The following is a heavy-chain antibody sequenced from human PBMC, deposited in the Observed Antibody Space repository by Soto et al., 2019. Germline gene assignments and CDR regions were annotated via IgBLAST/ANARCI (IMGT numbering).Heavy chain of an antibody. CDR3: ARGAYDSSGYYYVHYFDY. CDR1: GYTFTSYA. J-gene: IGHJ4*02. D-gene: IGHD3-22*01. Sequence: QVQLVQSGAEEKKPGASVKVSCKASGYTFTSYAMHWVRQAPGQRLEWMGWINAGNGNTKYSQKFQGRVTITRDTSASTAYMELSSQRSEDTAVYYCARGAYDSSGYYYVHYFDYWGQGTLVTVSS. CDR2: INAGNGNT. V-gene: IGHV1-3*05.